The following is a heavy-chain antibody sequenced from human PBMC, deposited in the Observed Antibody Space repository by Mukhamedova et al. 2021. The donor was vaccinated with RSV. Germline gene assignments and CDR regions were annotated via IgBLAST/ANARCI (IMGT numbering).Heavy chain of an antibody. D-gene: IGHD2-2*01. CDR2: INHSGST. V-gene: IGHV4-34*01. J-gene: IGHJ3*02. CDR3: ARERYCSSTSCYDAFDI. Sequence: GKGLEWIGEINHSGSTNYSPSLKSRVTISVDTSKNQFSLKLSSVTAADTAVYYCARERYCSSTSCYDAFDIWGQGTMVTVSS.